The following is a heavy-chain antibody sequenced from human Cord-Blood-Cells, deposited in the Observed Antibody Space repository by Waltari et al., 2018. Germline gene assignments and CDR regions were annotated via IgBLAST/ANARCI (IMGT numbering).Heavy chain of an antibody. J-gene: IGHJ4*02. CDR1: GYSISSGSS. V-gene: IGHV4-38-2*01. D-gene: IGHD2-21*02. Sequence: QVQLQESGPGLVKPSETLSLTCAVYGYSISSGSSWGWIRQPPGKGLEWIGSIYHSGSTYYNPSLKSRVTISVDTSKNQFSLKLSSVTAADTAVYYCATLTSSYWGQGTLVTVSS. CDR3: ATLTSSY. CDR2: IYHSGST.